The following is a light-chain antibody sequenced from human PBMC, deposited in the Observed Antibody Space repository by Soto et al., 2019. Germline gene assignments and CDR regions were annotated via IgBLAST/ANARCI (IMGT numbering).Light chain of an antibody. CDR1: QSVSSSY. J-gene: IGKJ4*01. CDR3: QQYDSSPLT. Sequence: EIVLTQSPGTLSLSPGERATLSCRASQSVSSSYLAWYQQKPGQAPRLLIYGASSRATGIPDRFSGSGSGTDFTLTISRLEPEDFAVYYYQQYDSSPLTFGGGTKVEI. CDR2: GAS. V-gene: IGKV3-20*01.